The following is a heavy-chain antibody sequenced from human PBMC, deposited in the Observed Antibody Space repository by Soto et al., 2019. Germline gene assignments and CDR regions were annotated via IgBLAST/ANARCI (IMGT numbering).Heavy chain of an antibody. CDR1: GGTFSSYA. D-gene: IGHD3-22*01. J-gene: IGHJ3*02. CDR2: IIPIFGTA. Sequence: SVKVSCKASGGTFSSYAISWVRQAPGQGLEWMGGIIPIFGTANYAQKFQGRVTITADESTSTAYMELSSLRSEDTAVYYCARDRYYYDSSGYVDAFDIWGQGTMVTVSS. CDR3: ARDRYYYDSSGYVDAFDI. V-gene: IGHV1-69*13.